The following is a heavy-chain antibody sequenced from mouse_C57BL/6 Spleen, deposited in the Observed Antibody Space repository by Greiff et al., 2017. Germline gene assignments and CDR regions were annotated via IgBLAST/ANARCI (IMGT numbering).Heavy chain of an antibody. D-gene: IGHD2-4*01. CDR2: ISYDGSN. Sequence: DVQLVESGPGLVKPSQSLSLTCSVTGYSITSGYYWNWIRQFPGNKLEWMGYISYDGSNNYNPSLKNRISITRDTSKNQFFLKLNSVTTEDTATYYCARGGNDYAYHAMDYWGQGTSVTVSS. CDR3: ARGGNDYAYHAMDY. V-gene: IGHV3-6*01. J-gene: IGHJ4*01. CDR1: GYSITSGYY.